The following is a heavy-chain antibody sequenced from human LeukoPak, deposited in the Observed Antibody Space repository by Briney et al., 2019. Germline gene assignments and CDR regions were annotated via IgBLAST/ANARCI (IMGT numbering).Heavy chain of an antibody. J-gene: IGHJ5*02. D-gene: IGHD1-26*01. CDR2: IYTSGST. V-gene: IGHV4-39*07. CDR3: AREGLVSWGFNP. CDR1: GGSIRSSTYY. Sequence: SETLSLTCTVSGGSIRSSTYYWGWIRQPPGKGLEWIGRIYTSGSTNYNPSLKSRVTISVDTSKNQFSLKLSSVTAADTAVYYCAREGLVSWGFNPWGQGTLVTVSS.